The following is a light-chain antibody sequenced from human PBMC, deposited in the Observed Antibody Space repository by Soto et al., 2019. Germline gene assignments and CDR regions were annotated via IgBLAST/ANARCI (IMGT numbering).Light chain of an antibody. CDR1: QGISSY. V-gene: IGKV1-9*01. CDR3: QQLNSYPPE. CDR2: AAS. Sequence: IQLTQSPSSLSASVGDRVTITCRASQGISSYLAWYQQKPGKAPKLLIYAASTLQSGVPSRFRGSGSGTDFTLTISSLQHEDFATYYCQQLNSYPPEFGQGTRLEIK. J-gene: IGKJ5*01.